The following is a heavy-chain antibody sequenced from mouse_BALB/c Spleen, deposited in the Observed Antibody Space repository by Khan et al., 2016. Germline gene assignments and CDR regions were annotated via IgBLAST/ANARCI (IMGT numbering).Heavy chain of an antibody. D-gene: IGHD1-1*01. CDR3: ARDRYYGTSYFDY. J-gene: IGHJ2*01. CDR2: IWAGGST. V-gene: IGHV2-9*02. Sequence: QVQLKESGPGLVAPSQSLSITCTVSGFSLTTYGVHWVRQPPGKGLEWLGVIWAGGSTNYNSALMSSLSISKDNSKSQVFLQMNSLQTDDTATYSCARDRYYGTSYFDYWGQGTTLTVSS. CDR1: GFSLTTYG.